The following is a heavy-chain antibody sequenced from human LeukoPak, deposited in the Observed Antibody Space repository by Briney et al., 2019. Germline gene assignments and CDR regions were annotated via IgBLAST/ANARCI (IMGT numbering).Heavy chain of an antibody. D-gene: IGHD3-22*01. CDR2: IYYSGST. CDR1: GGSISSYY. CDR3: ARGGYYYDSSGYPVYYFDY. Sequence: SETLSLTCTVSGGSISSYYWSWIRQPPGKGLEWIGYIYYSGSTNYNPSLKSRVTISVDTSKNQFSLKLSSVTAADTAVYYCARGGYYYDSSGYPVYYFDYWGQGTLVTVSS. J-gene: IGHJ4*02. V-gene: IGHV4-59*01.